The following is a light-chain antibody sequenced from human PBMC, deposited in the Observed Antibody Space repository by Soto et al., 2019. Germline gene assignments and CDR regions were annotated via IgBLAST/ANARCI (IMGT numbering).Light chain of an antibody. CDR3: QQYNNWPYS. V-gene: IGKV3-15*01. CDR1: QSVSSN. Sequence: EIVMAQSPATLSVSPGERATLSCRASQSVSSNLAWYQQRPGQAPRLLIYGASTRATDIPATFSGSGSGTEFTLTISSLQSEDFAVYYCQQYNNWPYSFGQGTKLEIE. CDR2: GAS. J-gene: IGKJ2*03.